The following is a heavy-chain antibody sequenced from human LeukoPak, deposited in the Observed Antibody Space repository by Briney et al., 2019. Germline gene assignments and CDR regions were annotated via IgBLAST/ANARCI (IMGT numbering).Heavy chain of an antibody. J-gene: IGHJ4*02. CDR3: ARDKGFDY. CDR2: ISSSSSYI. V-gene: IGHV3-21*01. Sequence: GLEWVSSISSSSSYIYYADSVKGRFTISRDNAKNSLYLQMNSLRAEDTAVYYCARDKGFDYWGQGTLVTVSS.